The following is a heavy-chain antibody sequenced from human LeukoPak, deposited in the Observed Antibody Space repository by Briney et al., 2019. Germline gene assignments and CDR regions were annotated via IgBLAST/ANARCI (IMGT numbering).Heavy chain of an antibody. J-gene: IGHJ6*02. CDR1: GFTFSDYY. V-gene: IGHV3-11*01. D-gene: IGHD6-13*01. Sequence: PGGSLRLSCAASGFTFSDYYMSWIRQAPGKGLGWVSYISSSGSTIYYADSVKGRFTISRDNAKNSLYLQMNSLRAEDTAVYYCASSRNGIAAAGTRLYYYYGMDVWGQGTTVTVSS. CDR2: ISSSGSTI. CDR3: ASSRNGIAAAGTRLYYYYGMDV.